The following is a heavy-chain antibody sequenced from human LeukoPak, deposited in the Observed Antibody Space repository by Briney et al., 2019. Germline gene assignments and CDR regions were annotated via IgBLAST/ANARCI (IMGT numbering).Heavy chain of an antibody. D-gene: IGHD3-3*01. J-gene: IGHJ6*02. V-gene: IGHV4-59*01. CDR1: GGSISSYY. Sequence: SETLSLTCTVSGGSISSYYWSWIRQPPGKGLEWIGNIYYSGSTNYNPSLKSRVTISVDTSKNQFSLKLSSVTAADTAVYYCARNGITYYDFWSGYYPHYYYGMDVWGQGTTVTVSS. CDR3: ARNGITYYDFWSGYYPHYYYGMDV. CDR2: IYYSGST.